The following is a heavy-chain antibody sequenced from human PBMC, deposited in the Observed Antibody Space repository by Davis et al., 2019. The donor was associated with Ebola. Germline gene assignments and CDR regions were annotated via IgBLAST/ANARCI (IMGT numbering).Heavy chain of an antibody. J-gene: IGHJ6*02. CDR1: GYTFTGYS. Sequence: ASVKVSCKTSGYTFTGYSMHWVRQAPGQGPEWMGWINPNSGATNYAQQFQGRVTMTRDTSISTLYMELTRLRPDDAAVYYCARDGAELTDLFLSGMDVWGQGTTVTVSS. D-gene: IGHD3-9*01. CDR3: ARDGAELTDLFLSGMDV. V-gene: IGHV1-2*02. CDR2: INPNSGAT.